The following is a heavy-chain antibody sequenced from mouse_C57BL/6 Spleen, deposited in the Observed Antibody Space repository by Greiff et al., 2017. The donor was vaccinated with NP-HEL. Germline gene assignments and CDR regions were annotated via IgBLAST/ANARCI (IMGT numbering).Heavy chain of an antibody. J-gene: IGHJ2*01. CDR2: INPSTGGT. CDR1: GYSFTGYY. V-gene: IGHV1-42*01. CDR3: ARRVITPYYFDY. D-gene: IGHD1-2*01. Sequence: VQLKESGPELVKPGASVKISCKASGYSFTGYYMNWVKQSPEKSLEWIGEINPSTGGTTYNQKLKAKATLTVDKSSSTAYMQLKSLTSDDSAVYYCARRVITPYYFDYWGQGTTLTVSS.